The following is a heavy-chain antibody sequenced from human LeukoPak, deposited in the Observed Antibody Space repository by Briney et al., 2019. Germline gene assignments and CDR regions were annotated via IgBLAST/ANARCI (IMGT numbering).Heavy chain of an antibody. J-gene: IGHJ4*02. CDR3: AKGSSGYQYNFDY. D-gene: IGHD3-22*01. V-gene: IGHV3-23*01. CDR1: GFIFSSYV. Sequence: GGSLRLSCAASGFIFSSYVMSWVRQAPGKGLEWVSGISNGGGSTYYADSVKGRFTISRDNSKNTLYLQMNSLRAEDTAVYFCAKGSSGYQYNFDYWGQGTLVTVSS. CDR2: ISNGGGST.